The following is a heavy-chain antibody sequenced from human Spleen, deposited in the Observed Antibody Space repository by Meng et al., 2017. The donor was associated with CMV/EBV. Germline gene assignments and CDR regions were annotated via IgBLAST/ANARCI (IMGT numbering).Heavy chain of an antibody. Sequence: LKISCAASGFTFNNYAMSWVRQAPGKGLEWVSDISSGGSTYHADSVKGRFTISRDNSKNTLYLQMSSLKTEDTAVYFCTTAPPLYCSDTRCLDYWGQGTLVTVSS. CDR2: ISSGGST. CDR1: GFTFNNYA. CDR3: TTAPPLYCSDTRCLDY. D-gene: IGHD2-2*01. V-gene: IGHV3-23*01. J-gene: IGHJ4*02.